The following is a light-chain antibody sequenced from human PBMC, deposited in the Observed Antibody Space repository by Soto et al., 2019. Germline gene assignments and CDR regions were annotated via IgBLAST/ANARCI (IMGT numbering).Light chain of an antibody. V-gene: IGKV3-20*01. CDR2: DAS. CDR3: QHYAGSRST. Sequence: ESVWTQSPGTLSLSPGERATLSCRASQTVGRDYLSWFQQKPGQPPRLLICDASSRATGIPDRFSCSGSVTDITLTISRLEPEGFAVDYCQHYAGSRSTFGQGTRLEIQ. J-gene: IGKJ5*01. CDR1: QTVGRDY.